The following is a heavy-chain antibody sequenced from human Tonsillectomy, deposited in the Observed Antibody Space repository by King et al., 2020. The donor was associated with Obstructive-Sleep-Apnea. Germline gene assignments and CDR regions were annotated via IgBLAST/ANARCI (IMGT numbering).Heavy chain of an antibody. J-gene: IGHJ3*01. CDR3: AGRIWAAEDEAFDF. CDR2: INPNSGGT. D-gene: IGHD3-16*01. CDR1: GYTFTGYC. Sequence: QLVQSGAEVKKPGASVKVSCKASGYTFTGYCIHWVRQAPGQGLEWMGWINPNSGGTNYAQKFQGRVTMTRDTSINTAYMELSRLRSDDTALYCCAGRIWAAEDEAFDFWGQGTMVTVSS. V-gene: IGHV1-2*02.